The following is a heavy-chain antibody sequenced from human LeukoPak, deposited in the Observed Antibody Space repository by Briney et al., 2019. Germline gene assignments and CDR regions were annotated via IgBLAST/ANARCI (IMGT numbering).Heavy chain of an antibody. V-gene: IGHV1-18*01. J-gene: IGHJ3*02. Sequence: ASVKVSCKASGNTFTSYDINWVRQATGQGLEWMGWMNPNSGNTNYAQKLQGRVTMTTDTSTSTAYMELRSLRSDDTAVYYCARGELLGAFDIWGQGTMVTVSS. CDR1: GNTFTSYD. CDR2: MNPNSGNT. D-gene: IGHD1-26*01. CDR3: ARGELLGAFDI.